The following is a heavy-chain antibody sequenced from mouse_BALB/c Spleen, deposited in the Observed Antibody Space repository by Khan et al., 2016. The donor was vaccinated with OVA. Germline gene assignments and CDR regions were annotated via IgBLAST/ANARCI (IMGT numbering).Heavy chain of an antibody. CDR1: GYTFSSSW. J-gene: IGHJ3*01. CDR2: IFPGDGDT. D-gene: IGHD1-1*01. V-gene: IGHV1-80*01. Sequence: QVQLQQSGAELVRPGSSVKISCKASGYTFSSSWMNWVKQRPGQGLEWIGQIFPGDGDTNYNGKFEGKATLTADKSSRTAYMQLISLTSEDSAVYFCARYYGSRFAYWGQGTLVTVSA. CDR3: ARYYGSRFAY.